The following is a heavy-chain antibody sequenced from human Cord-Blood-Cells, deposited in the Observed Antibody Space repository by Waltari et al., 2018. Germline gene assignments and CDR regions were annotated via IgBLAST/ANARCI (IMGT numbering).Heavy chain of an antibody. CDR1: GFTVSSNS. CDR3: ARSRGGSSSGSWHYFDY. V-gene: IGHV3-66*01. Sequence: EVQLVESGGGLVQPGGSLRLSCAASGFTVSSNSMSWVRQAPGKGLEWVSVIYSGGSTYYADSVKGRFTISRDNSKNTLYLQMNSLRAEDTAVYYCARSRGGSSSGSWHYFDYWGQGTLVTVSS. CDR2: IYSGGST. J-gene: IGHJ4*02. D-gene: IGHD3-10*01.